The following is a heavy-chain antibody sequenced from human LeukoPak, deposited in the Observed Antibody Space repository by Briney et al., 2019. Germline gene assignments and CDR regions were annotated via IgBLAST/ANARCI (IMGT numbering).Heavy chain of an antibody. CDR1: GFTFSSYW. V-gene: IGHV3-7*01. Sequence: PGGSLRLSCAASGFTFSSYWMSWVRQAPGKGLEWVANIKQDGSEKYYVDSVKGRFTISRDNAKNSLYLQMNSLRAEDTAVYYCARRGEYYDFWSGYYITNYYYYMDVWGKGTTVAVSS. CDR2: IKQDGSEK. D-gene: IGHD3-3*01. CDR3: ARRGEYYDFWSGYYITNYYYYMDV. J-gene: IGHJ6*03.